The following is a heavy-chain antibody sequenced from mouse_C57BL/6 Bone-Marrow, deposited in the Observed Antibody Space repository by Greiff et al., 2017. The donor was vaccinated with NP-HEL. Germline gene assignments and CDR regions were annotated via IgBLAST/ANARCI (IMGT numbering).Heavy chain of an antibody. CDR3: ARCDYYGSSYDY. V-gene: IGHV1-18*01. CDR1: GYTFTDYN. Sequence: VQLKQSGPELVKPGASVKIPCKASGYTFTDYNMDWVKQSHGKSLEWIGDINPNNGGTIYNQKFKGKATLTVDKSSSTAYMELRSLTSEDTAVYYCARCDYYGSSYDYWGQGTTLTVSS. D-gene: IGHD1-1*01. CDR2: INPNNGGT. J-gene: IGHJ2*01.